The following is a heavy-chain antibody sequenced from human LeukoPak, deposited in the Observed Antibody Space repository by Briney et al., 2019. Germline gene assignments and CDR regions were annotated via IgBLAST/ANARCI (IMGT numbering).Heavy chain of an antibody. CDR3: AKVRGVYCSSPACYYYDA. Sequence: VGSLRLSCGASGFTFSRYAMSWVRQTPGRGLEWDACVSPSGGRTIYADSAEGRFTISRDNSNDTVYLQLSSLRAEDSALYYCAKVRGVYCSSPACYYYDAWGQGTPVTVSS. CDR1: GFTFSRYA. J-gene: IGHJ4*02. V-gene: IGHV3-23*01. D-gene: IGHD2-2*01. CDR2: VSPSGGRT.